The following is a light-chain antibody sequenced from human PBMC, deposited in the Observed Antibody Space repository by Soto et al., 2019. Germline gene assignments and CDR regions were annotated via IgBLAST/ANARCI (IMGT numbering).Light chain of an antibody. CDR2: GAS. J-gene: IGKJ1*01. CDR3: LQDINYPWT. V-gene: IGKV1-6*01. CDR1: QGIGNA. Sequence: AIQITHSPSSLSASVGDRVTISCRARQGIGNALGWYQQKPGKPPQVLIYGASNLQSGVPPRFSGSGSGTDFTLAISSLQPEDTATYYCLQDINYPWTSGQGTKVDIK.